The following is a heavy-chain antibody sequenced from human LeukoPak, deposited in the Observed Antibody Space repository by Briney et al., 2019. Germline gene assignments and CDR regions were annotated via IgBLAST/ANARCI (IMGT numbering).Heavy chain of an antibody. V-gene: IGHV3-30-3*01. Sequence: GGSLRLSCAASGFTFSSYAMHWVRQAPGKGLEWVAVISYDGSNKYYADSVKGRFTISRDNSKNTLYLQMNSLRAEDTAVYYCARGSLWLQLEYWGQGTRVTVSS. J-gene: IGHJ4*02. CDR1: GFTFSSYA. D-gene: IGHD5-24*01. CDR2: ISYDGSNK. CDR3: ARGSLWLQLEY.